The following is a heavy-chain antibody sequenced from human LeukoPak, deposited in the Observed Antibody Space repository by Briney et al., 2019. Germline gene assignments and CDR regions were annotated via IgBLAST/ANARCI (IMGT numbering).Heavy chain of an antibody. J-gene: IGHJ4*02. V-gene: IGHV3-48*03. CDR3: ALLAVASAFDY. CDR2: IGSSGTAR. D-gene: IGHD6-19*01. CDR1: GFPFSIYG. Sequence: GGSLRLSCAVSGFPFSIYGMNWVRQAPGKGLEWVSNIGSSGTARYYADSVKGRFSISRDNAKNSLFLQMNSLRVEDTGVYYCALLAVASAFDYWGQGALVTVSS.